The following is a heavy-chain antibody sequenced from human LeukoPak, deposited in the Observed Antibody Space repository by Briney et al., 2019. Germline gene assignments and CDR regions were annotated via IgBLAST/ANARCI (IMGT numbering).Heavy chain of an antibody. CDR1: GLTFRNYT. D-gene: IGHD2-15*01. J-gene: IGHJ4*02. CDR2: ICANDGNT. Sequence: GGSLRLSCAASGLTFRNYTMSWVRQAPGKGLEWVSVICANDGNTYYADAVKGRFTISRDNSKDTLYLQMDSLRAEDTAVYYCAKGSGSSCYSPCDYWGQGILVTVSS. CDR3: AKGSGSSCYSPCDY. V-gene: IGHV3-23*01.